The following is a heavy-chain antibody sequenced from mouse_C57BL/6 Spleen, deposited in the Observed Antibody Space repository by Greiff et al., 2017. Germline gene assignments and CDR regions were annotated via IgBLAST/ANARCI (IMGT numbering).Heavy chain of an antibody. CDR1: GYAFSSSW. Sequence: VQLQQSGPELVKPGASVKISCKASGYAFSSSWMNWVKQRPGKGLEWIGRIYPGDGDTNYNGKFKGKATLTADKSSSTAYMQLSSLTSEDSAVYFCARVPYFDVWGTETTVTVS. CDR3: ARVPYFDV. CDR2: IYPGDGDT. J-gene: IGHJ1*03. V-gene: IGHV1-82*01.